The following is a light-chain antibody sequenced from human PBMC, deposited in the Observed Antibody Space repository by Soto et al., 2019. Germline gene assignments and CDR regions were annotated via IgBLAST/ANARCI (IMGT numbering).Light chain of an antibody. CDR2: AAS. CDR1: QSVSSSY. J-gene: IGKJ1*01. Sequence: EIVLTQSPATLSLSPGERATLSCRASQSVSSSYLAWYQQKPGQAPRLLIYAASSRATGLPDRFSGSGSGTDSTLTIRRMAPDDVALYYRQHYGSPPTFGQGTKLEIK. V-gene: IGKV3-20*01. CDR3: QHYGSPPT.